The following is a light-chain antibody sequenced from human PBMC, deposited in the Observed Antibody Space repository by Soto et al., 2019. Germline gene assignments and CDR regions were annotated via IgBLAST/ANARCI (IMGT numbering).Light chain of an antibody. V-gene: IGKV2-30*01. CDR3: MQGTHRPVT. CDR2: KVS. Sequence: DVVMTQSPLSLPVALGQPASISCRSSHSLAYSDGNTYLNWFQQRPGQSPRRLISKVSNRDSGVPDRFSGSGSGNDFTLEISRVEADDVGVYYCMQGTHRPVTFGQGTKLEIK. CDR1: HSLAYSDGNTY. J-gene: IGKJ2*01.